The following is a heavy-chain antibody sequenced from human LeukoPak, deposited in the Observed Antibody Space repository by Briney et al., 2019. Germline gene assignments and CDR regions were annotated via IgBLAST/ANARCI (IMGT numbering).Heavy chain of an antibody. CDR2: FDPEDGET. J-gene: IGHJ4*02. V-gene: IGHV1-24*01. D-gene: IGHD4-11*01. CDR3: ARVPVSGPGARFDY. CDR1: GYTLTELS. Sequence: ASVKVSCKVSGYTLTELSMHWVRQAPGKGLEWMGGFDPEDGETIYAQKLQGRVTMTTDTSTTTAYMELRSLRSDDTAVYYCARVPVSGPGARFDYWGQGTLVTVSS.